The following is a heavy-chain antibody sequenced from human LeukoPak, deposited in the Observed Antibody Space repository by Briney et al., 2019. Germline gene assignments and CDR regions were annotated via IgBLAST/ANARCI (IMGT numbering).Heavy chain of an antibody. D-gene: IGHD3-22*01. J-gene: IGHJ4*02. Sequence: GGSLRLSCAASGFTFSDYYMSWIRQAPGKGLEWVSHISSSRSYTNYADSVKGRFTISRDNAKNSLYLQMNSLRAEDTAVYYCAKGSSSGTVDYWGQGTLVAVSS. CDR2: ISSSRSYT. CDR3: AKGSSSGTVDY. V-gene: IGHV3-11*06. CDR1: GFTFSDYY.